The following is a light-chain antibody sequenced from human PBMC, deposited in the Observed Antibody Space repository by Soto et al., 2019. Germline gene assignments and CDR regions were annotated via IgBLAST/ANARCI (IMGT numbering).Light chain of an antibody. Sequence: QSVLTQPASVSGSPGQSITISCTGTNSDIGGYNFVSWYQQHPGKAPKLMIYEVNNRPSGVSDRFSGSKSGKKASLTTSGLQAEDEADYYCSSYTSRSTLEVFGGGTKLTVL. CDR2: EVN. CDR1: NSDIGGYNF. J-gene: IGLJ3*02. V-gene: IGLV2-14*01. CDR3: SSYTSRSTLEV.